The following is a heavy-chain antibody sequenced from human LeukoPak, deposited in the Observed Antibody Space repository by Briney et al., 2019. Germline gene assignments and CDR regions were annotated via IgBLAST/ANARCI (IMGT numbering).Heavy chain of an antibody. V-gene: IGHV4-61*01. D-gene: IGHD1-1*01. CDR2: IYYSGST. J-gene: IGHJ6*02. CDR3: ARMTWKTYYYYGMDV. CDR1: GGSVSSGSYY. Sequence: SETLSLTCTVSGGSVSSGSYYWSWIRQPPGKGLEWIGYIYYSGSTNYNPSLKSRVTISVDTSKNQFSLKLSSVTAADTAVYYCARMTWKTYYYYGMDVWGQGTTVTVSS.